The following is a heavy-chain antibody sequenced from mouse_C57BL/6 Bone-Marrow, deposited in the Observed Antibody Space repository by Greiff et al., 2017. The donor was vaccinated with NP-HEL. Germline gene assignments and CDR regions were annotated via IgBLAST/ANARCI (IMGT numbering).Heavy chain of an antibody. J-gene: IGHJ3*01. Sequence: QQRPGQGLEWIGWIFPGSGSTYYNEKFKGKATLTVDKSSSTAYMLLSSLTSEDSAVYFCARRSSGGFAYWGQGTLVTVSA. V-gene: IGHV1-75*01. CDR2: IFPGSGST. CDR3: ARRSSGGFAY. D-gene: IGHD3-2*02.